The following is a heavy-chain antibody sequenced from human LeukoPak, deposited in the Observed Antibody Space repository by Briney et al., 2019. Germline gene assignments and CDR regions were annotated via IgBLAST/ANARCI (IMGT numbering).Heavy chain of an antibody. J-gene: IGHJ1*01. Sequence: GASVKVSCKASGYTFTGYYMHWVRQAPGQGLEWMGWINPNSGGTNYAQKFQGRVTMTRDTSISTAYMELSRLRSDDTAVYYCARNDIVGATGARYFQHWGQGTLVTVSS. CDR3: ARNDIVGATGARYFQH. D-gene: IGHD1-26*01. V-gene: IGHV1-2*02. CDR2: INPNSGGT. CDR1: GYTFTGYY.